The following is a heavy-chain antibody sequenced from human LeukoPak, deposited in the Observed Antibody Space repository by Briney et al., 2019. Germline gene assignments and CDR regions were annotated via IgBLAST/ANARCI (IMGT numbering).Heavy chain of an antibody. Sequence: SETLSLTCTVSGGSISSYYWSWIRQPPGKGLGWIGYIYYSGSTNYNPSLKSRVTISVDTSKNQFSLKLSSVTAADTAVYYCAREGITMVRGGFDYWGQGTLVTVSS. CDR2: IYYSGST. CDR3: AREGITMVRGGFDY. CDR1: GGSISSYY. V-gene: IGHV4-59*01. D-gene: IGHD3-10*01. J-gene: IGHJ4*02.